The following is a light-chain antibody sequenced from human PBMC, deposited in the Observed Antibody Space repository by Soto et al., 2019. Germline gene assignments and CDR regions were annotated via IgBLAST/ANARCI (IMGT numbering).Light chain of an antibody. CDR2: STN. V-gene: IGLV8-61*01. Sequence: QAVVTQEPSFSVSPGGTVTLTCGLTSGSVSTSNYPSWYHQTPGQTPRTLIYSTNFRSSGVPDRFSGSILGNKAALTITGAQADDESDYYCVLSLPRGVWEFGGGTKLTVL. CDR3: VLSLPRGVWE. J-gene: IGLJ3*02. CDR1: SGSVSTSNY.